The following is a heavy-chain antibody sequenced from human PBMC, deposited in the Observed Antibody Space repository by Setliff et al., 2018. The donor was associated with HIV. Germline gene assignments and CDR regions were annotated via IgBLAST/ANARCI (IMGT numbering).Heavy chain of an antibody. J-gene: IGHJ4*02. Sequence: GESLRLSCAASTFSVSEYAMSWVRQAPGKGLEWVSAVSNTGRRTFYADSDKGRFTISKDNFENVVYLQMNSLRVDDTVVYYCVKDAYSTGKPVISWGQGTQVTVSS. CDR1: TFSVSEYA. CDR2: VSNTGRRT. CDR3: VKDAYSTGKPVIS. D-gene: IGHD2-8*02. V-gene: IGHV3-23*05.